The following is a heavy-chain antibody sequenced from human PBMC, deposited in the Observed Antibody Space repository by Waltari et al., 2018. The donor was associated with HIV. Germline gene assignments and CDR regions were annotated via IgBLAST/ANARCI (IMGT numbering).Heavy chain of an antibody. CDR1: GYSLSELS. CDR3: ATAARVVVTDRAAFDY. Sequence: QVQLVQSGAEVKKPGASVQVSCKVSGYSLSELSMHWVRQAPGKGPEWMGGLDPEDGEISYAQHCQGRVTMTEDTATDTADMELSSLRSEDTAVYYCATAARVVVTDRAAFDYWGQGTLVTVSS. D-gene: IGHD2-21*02. V-gene: IGHV1-24*01. J-gene: IGHJ4*02. CDR2: LDPEDGEI.